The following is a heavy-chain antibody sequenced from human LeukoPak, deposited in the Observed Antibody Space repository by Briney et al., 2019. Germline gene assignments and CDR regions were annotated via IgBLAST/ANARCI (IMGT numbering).Heavy chain of an antibody. V-gene: IGHV4-4*02. J-gene: IGHJ6*03. Sequence: SETLSLTCAVSGGSISSSNWWSWVRQPPGKGLEWIGEIYHSGSTNYNPSLKSRVTISVDKSKNQFTLKLSSVTAADTAVYYCARGATNYDFWSGYCSNYYYMDVWGKGTTVTVSS. CDR2: IYHSGST. CDR1: GGSISSSNW. CDR3: ARGATNYDFWSGYCSNYYYMDV. D-gene: IGHD3-3*01.